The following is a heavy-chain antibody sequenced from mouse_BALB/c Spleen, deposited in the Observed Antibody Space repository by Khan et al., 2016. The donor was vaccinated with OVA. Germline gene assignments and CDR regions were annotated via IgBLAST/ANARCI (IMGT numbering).Heavy chain of an antibody. CDR1: GFTFSRFG. V-gene: IGHV5-17*02. Sequence: EVQLVESGGGLVQPGGSRKLSCAASGFTFSRFGIHWVRQAPEKGLEWVAYISSGSSTIYYADTVKGRFTISRDHPKNTLFLQMTSLRSEDTAMYYCARESNVDYWGQGTTLTVSS. CDR2: ISSGSSTI. CDR3: ARESNVDY. J-gene: IGHJ2*01. D-gene: IGHD4-1*01.